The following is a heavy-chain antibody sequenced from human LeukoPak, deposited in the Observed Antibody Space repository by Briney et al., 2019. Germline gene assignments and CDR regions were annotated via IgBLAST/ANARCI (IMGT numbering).Heavy chain of an antibody. CDR2: INAGNGNT. CDR1: GYTFTSYA. CDR3: ARESVRGVIPQGFDP. D-gene: IGHD3-10*01. J-gene: IGHJ5*02. V-gene: IGHV1-3*01. Sequence: ASVKVSCKASGYTFTSYAMHWVRQAPGQRLEWMGWINAGNGNTKYSQKFQGRVTITRDTSASTAYMELSSLRSEDTAVYYCARESVRGVIPQGFDPWGQGTLVTVSS.